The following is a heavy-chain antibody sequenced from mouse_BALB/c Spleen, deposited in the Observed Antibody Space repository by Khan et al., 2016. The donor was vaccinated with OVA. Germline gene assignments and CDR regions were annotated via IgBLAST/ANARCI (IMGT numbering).Heavy chain of an antibody. J-gene: IGHJ2*01. D-gene: IGHD1-1*02. V-gene: IGHV3-2*02. CDR2: ITYSGNT. CDR3: ARVYGGDFDY. Sequence: EVQLQESGPGLVKPSQSLYLTCTVTGYSITSYYAWNLIRQFPGNKLELMGFITYSGNTNYNPSLKSRISITRDTSKNKFFLQLNSVTSEDTATYYCARVYGGDFDYWGQGTTLTVSS. CDR1: GYSITSYYA.